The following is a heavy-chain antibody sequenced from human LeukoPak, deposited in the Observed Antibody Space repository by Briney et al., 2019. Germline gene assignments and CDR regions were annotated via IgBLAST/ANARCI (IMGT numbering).Heavy chain of an antibody. Sequence: GGSLRLSCAASGFTFSSYAMHWVRQAPGKGLEWVAVISYDGSNKYYADSVKGRFTISRDNSKNTLYLQMNSLRVEDTAVYYCARDNFFLTGRNWFDPWGQGTLVTVSS. CDR1: GFTFSSYA. CDR3: ARDNFFLTGRNWFDP. J-gene: IGHJ5*02. CDR2: ISYDGSNK. D-gene: IGHD3-9*01. V-gene: IGHV3-30-3*01.